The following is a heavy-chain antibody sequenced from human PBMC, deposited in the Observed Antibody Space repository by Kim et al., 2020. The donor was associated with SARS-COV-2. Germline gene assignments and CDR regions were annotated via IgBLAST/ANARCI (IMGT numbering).Heavy chain of an antibody. D-gene: IGHD5-18*01. Sequence: GGSLRLSCAASGFTFSSYAMSWVRQAPGKVLEWVSAISGSGGSTYYADSVKGRFTISRDNSKNTLYLQMNSLRAEDTAVYYCAKDLIGYSYENFDYWGQGTLVTVSS. CDR2: ISGSGGST. CDR3: AKDLIGYSYENFDY. CDR1: GFTFSSYA. V-gene: IGHV3-23*01. J-gene: IGHJ4*02.